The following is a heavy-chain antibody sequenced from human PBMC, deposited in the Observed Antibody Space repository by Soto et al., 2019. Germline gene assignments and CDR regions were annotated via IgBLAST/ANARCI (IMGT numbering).Heavy chain of an antibody. D-gene: IGHD3-10*01. CDR1: DGSFSGYY. CDR3: ARGFPHYYHSTSPLNY. J-gene: IGHJ4*02. Sequence: NPSEALSLTCDVFDGSFSGYYWSWIRQPPGKGLEWIAEINHSGRIKYNPSLRSRVTISVDTSKNQLSLNLRSVTAADTAMYFCARGFPHYYHSTSPLNYWGRGTLVTVSS. V-gene: IGHV4-34*01. CDR2: INHSGRI.